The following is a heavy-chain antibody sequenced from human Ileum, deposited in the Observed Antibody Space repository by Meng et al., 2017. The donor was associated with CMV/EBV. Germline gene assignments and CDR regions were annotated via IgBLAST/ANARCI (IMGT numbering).Heavy chain of an antibody. D-gene: IGHD1-26*01. J-gene: IGHJ5*02. V-gene: IGHV4-38-2*02. CDR2: ISHSGRT. CDR1: DYSISSAYY. Sequence: SEPLSLTCTVSDYSISSAYYWGWIRQPPGKGLEWIGSISHSGRTYYKPSLQSRVTISVDTPKKQFSLKVTSVTAADTAMYYCARDQSGSYYDHWGQGTLVTVSS. CDR3: ARDQSGSYYDH.